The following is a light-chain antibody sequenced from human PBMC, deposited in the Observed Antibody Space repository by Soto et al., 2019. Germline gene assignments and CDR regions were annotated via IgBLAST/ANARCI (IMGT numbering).Light chain of an antibody. Sequence: QSALTQPPSVSGAPGQRVTISCTRSSSNIGAGYDVHWYQQLPGTAPKLLIYGNSNRPSGVPDRFSGSKSGTSASLAITGLQAEDEADYYCQSYDSSLSGVVFGGGTKLTVL. CDR2: GNS. CDR1: SSNIGAGYD. V-gene: IGLV1-40*01. J-gene: IGLJ2*01. CDR3: QSYDSSLSGVV.